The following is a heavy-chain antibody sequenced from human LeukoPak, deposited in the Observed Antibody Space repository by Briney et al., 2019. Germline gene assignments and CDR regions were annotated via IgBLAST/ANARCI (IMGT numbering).Heavy chain of an antibody. V-gene: IGHV3-21*01. J-gene: IGHJ4*02. D-gene: IGHD3-22*01. CDR1: GFTFSRHG. Sequence: GGSLRLSCAASGFTFSRHGVNWVRQAPGKGLEWISSISSGSIYAHYSDSVEGRFSISRDDANSFLYLQMSSLRAEDTAVYYCARESYDRSGNYPRDFDYWGQGTLVTVSS. CDR2: ISSGSIYA. CDR3: ARESYDRSGNYPRDFDY.